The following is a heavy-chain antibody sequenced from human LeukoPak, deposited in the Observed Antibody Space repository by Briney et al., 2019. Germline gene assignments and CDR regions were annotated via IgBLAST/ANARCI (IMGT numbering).Heavy chain of an antibody. Sequence: GASVKVSCKASGGTFSSYAISWVRQAPGQGLEWVGVIIPIFGTANYAQKFQGRVTITADESTSTAYMELRSLRSDDTAVYYCARDSSSWYDAFDIWGQGTMVTVSS. CDR3: ARDSSSWYDAFDI. CDR2: IIPIFGTA. J-gene: IGHJ3*02. V-gene: IGHV1-69*13. D-gene: IGHD6-13*01. CDR1: GGTFSSYA.